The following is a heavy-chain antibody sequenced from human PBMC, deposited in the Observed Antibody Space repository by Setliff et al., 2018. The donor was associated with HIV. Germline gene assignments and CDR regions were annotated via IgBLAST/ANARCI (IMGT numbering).Heavy chain of an antibody. CDR3: ARDVLDLVISVYGF. D-gene: IGHD3-22*01. CDR2: IYHTGSS. V-gene: IGHV4-38-2*02. J-gene: IGHJ4*02. CDR1: GFSISSRYY. Sequence: PSETLSLTCDVSGFSISSRYYWGWIRQSPGKGLEWIGNIYHTGSSYYNPSINDRATISLDPSKNQFSLKLNSVTAADTAVYYRARDVLDLVISVYGFWVQGIPVTV.